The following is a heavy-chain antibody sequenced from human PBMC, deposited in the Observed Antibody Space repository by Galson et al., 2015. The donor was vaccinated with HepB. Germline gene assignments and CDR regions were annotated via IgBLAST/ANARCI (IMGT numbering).Heavy chain of an antibody. J-gene: IGHJ3*02. V-gene: IGHV3-15*01. Sequence: SLRLSCAASGFTFSNAWMSWVRQAPGKGLEWVGRIKSKTDGGTTDYAAPVKGRFTISRDDSKNTLYLQMNSLKTEDTAVYYCTTETVTTGDDAFDIWGQGTMVTVSS. CDR2: IKSKTDGGTT. CDR1: GFTFSNAW. D-gene: IGHD4-17*01. CDR3: TTETVTTGDDAFDI.